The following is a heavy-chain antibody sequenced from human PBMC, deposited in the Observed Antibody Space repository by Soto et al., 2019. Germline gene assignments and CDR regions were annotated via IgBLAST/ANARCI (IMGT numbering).Heavy chain of an antibody. D-gene: IGHD6-19*01. J-gene: IGHJ6*02. CDR1: GGSISSSSYY. V-gene: IGHV4-39*01. CDR3: ARRSSGWYPPYYYYGMDV. CDR2: IYYSGST. Sequence: SETLSLTCTVSGGSISSSSYYWGWICQPPGKGLEWIGSIYYSGSTYYNPSLKSRVTISVDTSKNQFSLKLSSVTAADTAVYYCARRSSGWYPPYYYYGMDVWGQGTTVT.